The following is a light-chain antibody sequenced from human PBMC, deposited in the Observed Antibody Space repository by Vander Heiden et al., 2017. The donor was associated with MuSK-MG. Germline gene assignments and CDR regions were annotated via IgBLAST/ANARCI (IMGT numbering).Light chain of an antibody. V-gene: IGLV6-57*01. CDR3: QAYNSSNVV. CDR2: EDN. J-gene: IGLJ2*01. Sequence: MLTPLHSPSELLGTAVTIACTRSSGSIASNYVQGDQHRPGNSPTTVIYEDNQRPAGIPDRFSGSIDSSSTSASRTISELKTEDEADYYCQAYNSSNVVFGGGTKLTVL. CDR1: SGSIASNY.